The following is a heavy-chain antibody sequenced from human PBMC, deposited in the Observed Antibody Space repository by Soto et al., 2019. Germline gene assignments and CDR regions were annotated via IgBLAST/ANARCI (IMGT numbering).Heavy chain of an antibody. J-gene: IGHJ4*02. CDR2: IYYTGST. CDR1: GVSINNYY. D-gene: IGHD6-25*01. V-gene: IGHV4-59*01. CDR3: AKVVSGGQLDY. Sequence: LSLTCTVSGVSINNYYWTWIRQPPGKRLEWIGAIYYTGSTTYNPSLRSRVTFSVDTSKNQFSLSLTSVTAADTAVYFCAKVVSGGQLDYWGQGTLVTVSS.